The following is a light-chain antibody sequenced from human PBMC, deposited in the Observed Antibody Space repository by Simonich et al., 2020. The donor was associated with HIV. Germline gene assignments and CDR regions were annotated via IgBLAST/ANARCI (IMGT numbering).Light chain of an antibody. J-gene: IGLJ2*01. V-gene: IGLV3-10*01. CDR2: EDS. Sequence: SYELTQPPSVSVSPGQTARITCSGDALPKKYAYWYQQKSGQAPVLVIYEDSKRTSGIPGRFSGSSSGTMATLTISGAQVEDEADYYCYSTDSSGNHRGVFGGGTKLTVL. CDR3: YSTDSSGNHRGV. CDR1: ALPKKY.